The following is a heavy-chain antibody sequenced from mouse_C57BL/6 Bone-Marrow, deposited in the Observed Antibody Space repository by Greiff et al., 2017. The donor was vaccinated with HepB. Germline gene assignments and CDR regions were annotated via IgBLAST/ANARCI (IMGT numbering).Heavy chain of an antibody. J-gene: IGHJ4*01. D-gene: IGHD1-1*01. CDR3: TTYCDGTYYAMDY. Sequence: PLPESFASLFLPGASFPVSCTASAFPLTDDYLPRVKQRPQQVLSSLPWIDPENGDTEYASKFQGKATITADTSSNTAYLQLSSLTSEDTAVYYCTTYCDGTYYAMDYCGQGTSVTVSS. V-gene: IGHV14-4*01. CDR2: IDPENGDT. CDR1: AFPLTDDY.